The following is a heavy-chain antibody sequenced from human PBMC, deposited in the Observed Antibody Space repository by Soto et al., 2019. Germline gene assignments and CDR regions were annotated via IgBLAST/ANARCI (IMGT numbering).Heavy chain of an antibody. Sequence: QVQLVQSGAEVKKPGASVKVSCKASGYTFTSYGISWVRQAPGQGLEWRGWISAYNGNTNYAQKLQGRVTMTTDTSTSTAYKELRSLRSADTAVYYCARDNRPYSSIAHYNWFDPWGQGTLVTVSS. CDR3: ARDNRPYSSIAHYNWFDP. V-gene: IGHV1-18*01. J-gene: IGHJ5*02. D-gene: IGHD4-4*01. CDR1: GYTFTSYG. CDR2: ISAYNGNT.